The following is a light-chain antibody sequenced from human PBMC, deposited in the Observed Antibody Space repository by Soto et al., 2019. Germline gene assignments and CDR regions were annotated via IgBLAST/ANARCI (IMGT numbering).Light chain of an antibody. CDR1: RDVGSD. J-gene: IGKJ1*01. Sequence: PQSPSSLSASVGAKIIITCRASRDVGSDVSWYQQKPGQAPKLVIYAASNLYTGVPSRFSGRRSGTEFTLTISSLQPEDFASYYCLQDYGDSWTFGQGTKVDI. CDR3: LQDYGDSWT. CDR2: AAS. V-gene: IGKV1-6*01.